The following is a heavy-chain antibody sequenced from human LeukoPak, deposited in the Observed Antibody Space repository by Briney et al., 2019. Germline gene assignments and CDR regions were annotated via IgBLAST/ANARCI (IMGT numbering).Heavy chain of an antibody. CDR1: LRTYSRYA. J-gene: IGHJ5*02. V-gene: IGHV1-69*04. CDR2: SHPILGME. Sequence: SVNVSFQATLRTYSRYAISWVRQPPCQEGAWVGRSHPILGMENYAQKFHGRVKITAVKSTSTTYMELSSLRSEDPAVYYCARTFLSVRTTVTTGDGNWFDPWGQGTLVTVSS. D-gene: IGHD4-17*01. CDR3: ARTFLSVRTTVTTGDGNWFDP.